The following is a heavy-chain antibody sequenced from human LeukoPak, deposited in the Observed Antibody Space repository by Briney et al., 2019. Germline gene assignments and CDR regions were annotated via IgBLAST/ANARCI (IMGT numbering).Heavy chain of an antibody. V-gene: IGHV5-51*01. CDR3: ARDTTAGRGSYYYYGMDV. D-gene: IGHD6-13*01. J-gene: IGHJ6*02. CDR1: GYSFTSCW. Sequence: GESLKISCKGSGYSFTSCWIGWVRQMPGKGLEWMGIIYPGDSDTRYSPSFQGQVTISADKSISTAYLQWSSLKALDTAMYYCARDTTAGRGSYYYYGMDVWGQGTTVTVSS. CDR2: IYPGDSDT.